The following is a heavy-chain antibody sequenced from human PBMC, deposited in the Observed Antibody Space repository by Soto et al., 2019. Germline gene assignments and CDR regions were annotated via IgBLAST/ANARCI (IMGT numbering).Heavy chain of an antibody. J-gene: IGHJ6*04. D-gene: IGHD2-15*01. CDR3: ASFLKAATFWSQKLNQMDV. CDR2: IYYSGST. CDR1: GGSISSGGYY. V-gene: IGHV4-31*03. Sequence: QVQLQESGPGLVKPSQTLSLTCTVSGGSISSGGYYWSWIRQHPGKGLEWIGYIYYSGSTYYNPSLKSRVTISVDTSKNQFSLKLSSVTAADTAMYYCASFLKAATFWSQKLNQMDVWGKGTTVTVSS.